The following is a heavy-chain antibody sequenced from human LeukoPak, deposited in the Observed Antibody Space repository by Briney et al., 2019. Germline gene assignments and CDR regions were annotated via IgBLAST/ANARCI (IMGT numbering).Heavy chain of an antibody. CDR2: INHSGST. CDR1: GGSFSGYY. D-gene: IGHD1-1*01. CDR3: ARVSTRKRRTCGMDV. V-gene: IGHV4-34*01. Sequence: SETLSLTCAVYGGSFSGYYWSWIRQPPGKGLEWIGEINHSGSTNYNPSLKSRVTISVDTSKNQFSLKLSSVTAADTAVYYCARVSTRKRRTCGMDVWGKGTTVTVSS. J-gene: IGHJ6*04.